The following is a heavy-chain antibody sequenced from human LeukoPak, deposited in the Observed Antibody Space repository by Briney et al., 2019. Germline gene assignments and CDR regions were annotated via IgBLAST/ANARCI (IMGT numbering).Heavy chain of an antibody. J-gene: IGHJ4*02. D-gene: IGHD3-10*01. CDR2: IHPRSGET. Sequence: ASVKVSFKASGYSFTAFYIHWVRQAPGQGLEWMGWIHPRSGETNYAYKFRGRVTMTRDTSISTTYMDLGSLGSDDTAVYYCARDGEYGTGSYYRGCFDYWGQGTLVTVSS. CDR1: GYSFTAFY. CDR3: ARDGEYGTGSYYRGCFDY. V-gene: IGHV1-2*02.